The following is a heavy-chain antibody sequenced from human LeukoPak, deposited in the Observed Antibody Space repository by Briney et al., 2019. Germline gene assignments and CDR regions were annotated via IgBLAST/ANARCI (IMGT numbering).Heavy chain of an antibody. CDR3: ARERETYNDY. CDR2: IKRDGSET. J-gene: IGHJ4*02. CDR1: GFTFSTFW. Sequence: GGSLRLSCAVSGFTFSTFWMTWVRQAPGKGLEWVGNIKRDGSETYYVASVRGRFTISRDDAKNSLYLQMNSLRAEDTAVYFCARERETYNDYWGQGTLVTVSS. D-gene: IGHD1-1*01. V-gene: IGHV3-7*01.